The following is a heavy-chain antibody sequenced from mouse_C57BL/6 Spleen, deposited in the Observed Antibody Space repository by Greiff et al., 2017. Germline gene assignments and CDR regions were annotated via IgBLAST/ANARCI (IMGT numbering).Heavy chain of an antibody. CDR1: GYTFTSYW. D-gene: IGHD2-4*01. V-gene: IGHV1-52*01. CDR3: ARLGDYDVGY. CDR2: IDPSDSET. Sequence: QVHVKQPGAELVRPGSSVKLSCKASGYTFTSYWMHWVKQRPIQGLEWIGNIDPSDSETHYNQKFKDKATLTVDKSSSTAYMQLSSLTSEDSAVYYCARLGDYDVGYWGQGTTLTVSS. J-gene: IGHJ2*01.